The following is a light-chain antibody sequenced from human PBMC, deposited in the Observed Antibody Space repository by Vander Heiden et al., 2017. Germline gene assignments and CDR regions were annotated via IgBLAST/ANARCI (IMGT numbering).Light chain of an antibody. CDR3: QQDDSTPYT. CDR1: QSVLYSSNNKNY. CDR2: WAS. Sequence: DIVMTQSPDSLAVSLGERATINCKSSQSVLYSSNNKNYLAWYQQKPGQPPKLLIYWASTRESGVPDRFSGSGSGTDFTLTISSLQVEDVAVYYCQQDDSTPYTFGQGTKVEIK. V-gene: IGKV4-1*01. J-gene: IGKJ2*01.